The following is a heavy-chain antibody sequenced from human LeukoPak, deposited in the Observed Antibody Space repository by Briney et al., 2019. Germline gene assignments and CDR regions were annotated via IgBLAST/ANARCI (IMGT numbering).Heavy chain of an antibody. D-gene: IGHD6-19*01. V-gene: IGHV3-53*01. J-gene: IGHJ4*02. CDR2: IYSGGST. CDR1: GFTLSMSY. Sequence: GGCLRLSCAASGFTLSMSYMSGVRHAPGRGREWGSGIYSGGSTYYADSVKGRFTISRDNSKNTPYLQMNSLRADDTAVYYCARHRSEAAYDFWGQGTLVTVSS. CDR3: ARHRSEAAYDF.